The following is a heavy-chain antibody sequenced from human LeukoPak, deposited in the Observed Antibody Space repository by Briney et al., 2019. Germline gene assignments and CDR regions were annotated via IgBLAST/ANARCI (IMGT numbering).Heavy chain of an antibody. Sequence: PGGSLRLSCAASGFTVSSNYMSWVRQAPGKGLEWVSVIYSGGSTYYADSVKGRFTISRDNSKNTLYLQMNSLRAEDTAVYYCAIRVYYLRSSGIDYWGQGTLVTVSS. CDR1: GFTVSSNY. CDR3: AIRVYYLRSSGIDY. CDR2: IYSGGST. V-gene: IGHV3-66*01. D-gene: IGHD6-19*01. J-gene: IGHJ4*02.